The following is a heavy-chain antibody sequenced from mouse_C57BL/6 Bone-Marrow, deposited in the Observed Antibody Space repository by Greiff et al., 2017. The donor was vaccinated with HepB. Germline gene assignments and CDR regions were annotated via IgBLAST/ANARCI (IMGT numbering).Heavy chain of an antibody. J-gene: IGHJ3*01. CDR1: GYSFTGYY. V-gene: IGHV1-42*01. D-gene: IGHD1-1*01. Sequence: VQLKQSGPELVKPGASVKISCKASGYSFTGYYMNWVKQSPEKSLEWIGEINPSTGGTTYNQKFKAKATLTVDKSSSTAYMQLKSLTSEDSAVYYCAREEGYYYGSSWFAYWGQGTLVTVS. CDR3: AREEGYYYGSSWFAY. CDR2: INPSTGGT.